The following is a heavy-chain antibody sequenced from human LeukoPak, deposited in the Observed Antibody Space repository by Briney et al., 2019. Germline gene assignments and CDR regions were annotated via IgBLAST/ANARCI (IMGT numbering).Heavy chain of an antibody. D-gene: IGHD6-13*01. J-gene: IGHJ6*02. V-gene: IGHV3-48*01. CDR2: ISSSGTTI. CDR1: GFTFNRYS. CDR3: AREMEAAADTLKYYYYYGMDV. Sequence: GGSLRLSCAASGFTFNRYSMNWVRQAPGKGLEWISYISSSGTTIYYADSVQGRFIISRDNARNSLYLQMNSLRAEDTAVYYCAREMEAAADTLKYYYYYGMDVWGQGTTVTVSS.